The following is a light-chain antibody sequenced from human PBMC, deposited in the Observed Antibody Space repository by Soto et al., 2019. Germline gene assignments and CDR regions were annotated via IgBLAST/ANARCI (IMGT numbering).Light chain of an antibody. CDR2: DAS. V-gene: IGKV1-5*01. CDR1: PRIRWY. J-gene: IGKJ1*01. Sequence: DIQMTQSPSTLSASVGDRVTITCRASPRIRWYLSWYQQREGKDPKVLIFDASSLESGVPSRFSGSGSGTEFTLAISSLQPDDFAPYYCQQYNSYSTWTFGQGTKVDIK. CDR3: QQYNSYSTWT.